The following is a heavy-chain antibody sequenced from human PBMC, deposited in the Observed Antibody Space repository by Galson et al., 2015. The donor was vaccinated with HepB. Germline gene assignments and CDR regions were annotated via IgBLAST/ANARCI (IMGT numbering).Heavy chain of an antibody. D-gene: IGHD3-10*01. CDR1: GFTFSSYA. Sequence: SLRLSCAASGFTFSSYAMSWVRQAPGKGLEWVSAISGSGGSTYYADSVKGRFTISRDNSKNTLYLQMNSLRAEDTAVYYCAKDQELLWFGELFVHDGADYYYGMDVWGQGTTVTVSS. J-gene: IGHJ6*02. CDR3: AKDQELLWFGELFVHDGADYYYGMDV. V-gene: IGHV3-23*01. CDR2: ISGSGGST.